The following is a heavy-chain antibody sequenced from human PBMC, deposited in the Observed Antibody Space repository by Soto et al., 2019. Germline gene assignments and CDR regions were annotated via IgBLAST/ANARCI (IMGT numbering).Heavy chain of an antibody. Sequence: QVQLVQSGPEVKKPAASVQVSCKASGYPFTSYGIVWVRQAPGQGLEWMGWISPYSGETRYTEKFQDRLTLTTDTSTSTAYMDLRSLTFDDTAVYFCARGPVAGSDFWGQGTLVIVSS. D-gene: IGHD6-19*01. CDR2: ISPYSGET. CDR1: GYPFTSYG. CDR3: ARGPVAGSDF. J-gene: IGHJ4*02. V-gene: IGHV1-18*01.